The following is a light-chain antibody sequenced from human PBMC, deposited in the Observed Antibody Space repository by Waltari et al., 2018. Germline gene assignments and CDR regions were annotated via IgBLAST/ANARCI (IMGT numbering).Light chain of an antibody. J-gene: IGKJ4*01. CDR3: LQRGNWL. CDR1: PTIDNL. CDR2: DTS. Sequence: EIVLTQSPATLSLSPGERATLSCRASPTIDNLLAWYQQKPGQAPRLLIYDTSTRATGTPARFSGSGSGADFTLTISSLETEDFAVYYCLQRGNWLFGAGTRVEI. V-gene: IGKV3-11*01.